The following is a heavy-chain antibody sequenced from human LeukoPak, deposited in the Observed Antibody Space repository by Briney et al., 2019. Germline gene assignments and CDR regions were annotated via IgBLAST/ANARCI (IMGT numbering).Heavy chain of an antibody. V-gene: IGHV3-21*04. D-gene: IGHD2-21*01. CDR1: GFTLSRYS. CDR2: ISSSGNYI. CDR3: AKDGFLLWRGAFDI. J-gene: IGHJ3*02. Sequence: PGGSLRLSCAASGFTLSRYSMNWVRQAPGKGLEWVSSISSSGNYIYYTDSVKGRFTISRDNSKNTLWLQMNSLRAEDTAVYYCAKDGFLLWRGAFDIWGRGTMVTVSS.